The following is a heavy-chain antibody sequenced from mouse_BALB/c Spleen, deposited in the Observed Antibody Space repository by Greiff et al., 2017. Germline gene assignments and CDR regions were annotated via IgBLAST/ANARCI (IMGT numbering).Heavy chain of an antibody. CDR3: ARIGDYDGGGFDY. V-gene: IGHV1S81*02. CDR2: INPSNGRT. J-gene: IGHJ2*01. CDR1: GYTFTSYW. Sequence: VQLQESGAELVKPGASVKLSCKASGYTFTSYWMHWVKQRPGQGLEWIGEINPSNGRTNYNEKFKSKATLTVDKSSSTAYMQLSSLTSEDSAVYYCARIGDYDGGGFDYWGQGTTLTVSS. D-gene: IGHD2-4*01.